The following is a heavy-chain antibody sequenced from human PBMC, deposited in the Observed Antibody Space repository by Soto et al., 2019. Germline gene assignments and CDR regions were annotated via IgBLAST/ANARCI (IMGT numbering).Heavy chain of an antibody. CDR3: ARGVDSSSRSGGVSP. CDR1: GGSFSGYY. CDR2: INHSGST. J-gene: IGHJ5*02. D-gene: IGHD6-6*01. V-gene: IGHV4-34*01. Sequence: SETLSLTCAVYGGSFSGYYWSWIRQPPGKGLEWIGEINHSGSTNYNPSLKSRVTISVDTSKNQFSLKLSSVTAADTAVYYCARGVDSSSRSGGVSPWGQGTLVTVSS.